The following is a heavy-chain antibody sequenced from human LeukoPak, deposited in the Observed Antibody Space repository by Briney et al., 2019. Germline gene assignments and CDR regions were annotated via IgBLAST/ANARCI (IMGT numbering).Heavy chain of an antibody. Sequence: ASVKVSGKASGYTFTSYYMHWVRQAPGQGLEWMGIINPSGGSTSYAQKFQGRVTMTRDTSTSTVYMELSSLRSEDTAVYYCARGDLGAIAAVGGAVGMDVWGQGTTVTVSS. V-gene: IGHV1-46*01. CDR2: INPSGGST. J-gene: IGHJ6*02. D-gene: IGHD6-13*01. CDR3: ARGDLGAIAAVGGAVGMDV. CDR1: GYTFTSYY.